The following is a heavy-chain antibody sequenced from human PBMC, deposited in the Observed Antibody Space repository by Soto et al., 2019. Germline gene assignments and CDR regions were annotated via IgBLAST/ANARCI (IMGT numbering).Heavy chain of an antibody. J-gene: IGHJ3*02. CDR1: GYTLTELS. V-gene: IGHV1-24*01. Sequence: ASVKVSCKVPGYTLTELSMHWVRQAPGKGLEWMGGFDPEDGETIYAQKCQGRVTMTEDTSTDTAYMELSSLRSEDTAVYYCATVTTSPNDAFDIWGQGTMVTVSS. D-gene: IGHD4-17*01. CDR2: FDPEDGET. CDR3: ATVTTSPNDAFDI.